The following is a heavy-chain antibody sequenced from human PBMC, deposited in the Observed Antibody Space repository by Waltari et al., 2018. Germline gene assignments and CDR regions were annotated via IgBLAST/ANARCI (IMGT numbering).Heavy chain of an antibody. CDR1: GFSLSTSGVG. D-gene: IGHD6-13*01. Sequence: QITLKESGPTLVKPTQTLTLTCTFSGFSLSTSGVGVGWIRQPPGKALEWLALIYWNDDKRYSPSLKVRLTITKDTSKNQVVLTMTNMDPVDTATYYCAHRQNSSPNLAFEYWGQGTLVTVSS. CDR3: AHRQNSSPNLAFEY. CDR2: IYWNDDK. J-gene: IGHJ4*02. V-gene: IGHV2-5*01.